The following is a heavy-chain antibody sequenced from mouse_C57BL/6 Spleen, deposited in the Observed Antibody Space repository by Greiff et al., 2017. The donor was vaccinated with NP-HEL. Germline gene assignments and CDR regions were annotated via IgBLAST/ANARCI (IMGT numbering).Heavy chain of an antibody. CDR2: ISSGSSNI. CDR1: GFTFSDYG. D-gene: IGHD1-1*01. V-gene: IGHV5-17*01. CDR3: ARGLLQAMDY. J-gene: IGHJ4*01. Sequence: EVMLVESGGGLVKPGGSLKLSCAASGFTFSDYGMHWVRQAPEKGLEWVAYISSGSSNIYYADTVKGRFTISRDNAKNTLFLQMTSLRSEDKAMYYCARGLLQAMDYWGQGTSVTVSS.